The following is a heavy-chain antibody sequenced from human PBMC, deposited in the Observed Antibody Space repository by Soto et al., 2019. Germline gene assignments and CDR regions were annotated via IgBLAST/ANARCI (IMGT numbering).Heavy chain of an antibody. CDR3: ARGDYNNNWFDS. CDR1: VYNFGIYW. J-gene: IGHJ5*01. CDR2: IYPGDSET. D-gene: IGHD4-4*01. V-gene: IGHV5-51*01. Sequence: PGESLKISCEASVYNFGIYWIGWVRQMPGKGLEWMGIIYPGDSETRYSPSFQSQVTISADKSINTAYLQWYSLKASDTAMYYCARGDYNNNWFDSWGQGTLVTVSS.